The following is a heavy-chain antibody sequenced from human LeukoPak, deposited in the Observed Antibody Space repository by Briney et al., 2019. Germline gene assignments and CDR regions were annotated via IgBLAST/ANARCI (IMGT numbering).Heavy chain of an antibody. Sequence: GRSLRLSCAASGFTFSSYAMHWVRQAPGKGLEWVAVISYDGSNKYYADSVKGRFTISRDNSKNTLYLQMNNLRAEDTAVYYCARGGIVVVPAAMVGYWGQGTLVIVSS. CDR2: ISYDGSNK. J-gene: IGHJ4*02. CDR1: GFTFSSYA. CDR3: ARGGIVVVPAAMVGY. V-gene: IGHV3-30-3*01. D-gene: IGHD2-2*01.